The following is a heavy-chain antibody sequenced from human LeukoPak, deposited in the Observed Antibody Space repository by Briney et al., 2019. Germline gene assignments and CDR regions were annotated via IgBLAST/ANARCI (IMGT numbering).Heavy chain of an antibody. CDR2: ISSSSSYI. V-gene: IGHV3-21*01. J-gene: IGHJ3*02. CDR3: ACCVVVAAGDAFDI. D-gene: IGHD2-21*02. CDR1: GFTFSSYS. Sequence: PGGSLRLSCAASGFTFSSYSMNWVRQAPGKGLEWVSSISSSSSYIYYADSVKGRFTISRDNAKNSLYLQMNSLRAEDTAVYYCACCVVVAAGDAFDIWGQGKMVTVSS.